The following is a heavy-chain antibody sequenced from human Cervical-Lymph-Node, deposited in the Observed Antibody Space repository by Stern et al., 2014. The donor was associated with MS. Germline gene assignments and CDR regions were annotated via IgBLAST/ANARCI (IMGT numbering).Heavy chain of an antibody. D-gene: IGHD6-19*01. J-gene: IGHJ6*02. CDR2: INPRGGST. CDR1: GNTFTSYY. CDR3: AREVAGHRLGMMDV. Sequence: VQLVQSGAEVKKPGASVKVSCKTSGNTFTSYYMHCVRQAPGKGLEWMGHINPRGGSTSHAQKFQGRVTMTRDTSTSTVYMELSSLRSEDTAVYYCAREVAGHRLGMMDVWGQGTTVTVSS. V-gene: IGHV1-46*01.